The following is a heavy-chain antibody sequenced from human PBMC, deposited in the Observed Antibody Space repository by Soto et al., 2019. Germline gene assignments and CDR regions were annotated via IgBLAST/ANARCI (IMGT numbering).Heavy chain of an antibody. CDR3: ARDRVPDAVYYYYYGMDV. J-gene: IGHJ6*01. D-gene: IGHD2-2*01. CDR1: GFTFSSYA. CDR2: ISYDGSNK. V-gene: IGHV3-30-3*01. Sequence: QVQLVESGGGVVQPGRSLRLSCAASGFTFSSYAMHWVRQAPGKGLEWVAVISYDGSNKYYADSVKGRFTISRDNSKNTLYLQMNSLRAEDTAVYYCARDRVPDAVYYYYYGMDVWGQGTTVTVSS.